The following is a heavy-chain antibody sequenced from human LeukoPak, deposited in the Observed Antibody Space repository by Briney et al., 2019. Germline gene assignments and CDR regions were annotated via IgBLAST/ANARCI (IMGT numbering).Heavy chain of an antibody. J-gene: IGHJ4*02. Sequence: GGSLRLSCAASRFTVSSNYMSWVRQAPGKGLEWVSVIYSGGRTEYADSVKGRFTISRDSFKNTLYLQMNSLTAEDTAVYYCARENGRGVISRLDYWGQGTLVTVSS. V-gene: IGHV3-66*01. CDR3: ARENGRGVISRLDY. D-gene: IGHD3-10*01. CDR1: RFTVSSNY. CDR2: IYSGGRT.